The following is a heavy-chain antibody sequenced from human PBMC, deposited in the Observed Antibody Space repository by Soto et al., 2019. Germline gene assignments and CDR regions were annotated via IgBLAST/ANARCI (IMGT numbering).Heavy chain of an antibody. J-gene: IGHJ3*01. CDR3: ARARLRAVYAFDF. CDR1: GVSITSGAYY. V-gene: IGHV4-31*03. Sequence: ASETLSLTCTLSGVSITSGAYYWTWVRQHPGKGLEWIGYIYYNGNTYFSPSLKSRLTISIDTSKNQFSLKLSSVTAADTAMYYCARARLRAVYAFDFWGQGTMVTV. D-gene: IGHD4-17*01. CDR2: IYYNGNT.